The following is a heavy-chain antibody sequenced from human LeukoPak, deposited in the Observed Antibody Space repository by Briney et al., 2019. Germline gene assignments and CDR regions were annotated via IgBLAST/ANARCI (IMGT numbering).Heavy chain of an antibody. Sequence: GGSLRLSCAASGFTFVSYAMTWVRQAPGKGLEWVPAINGGGNTTYYTDSVKGRFTISRDKSKNTMYLQMNSLRAVDTALYYCTKALDTYGYMRFDFWGQGTLVTVTS. J-gene: IGHJ4*01. CDR2: INGGGNTT. D-gene: IGHD5-18*01. CDR3: TKALDTYGYMRFDF. CDR1: GFTFVSYA. V-gene: IGHV3-23*01.